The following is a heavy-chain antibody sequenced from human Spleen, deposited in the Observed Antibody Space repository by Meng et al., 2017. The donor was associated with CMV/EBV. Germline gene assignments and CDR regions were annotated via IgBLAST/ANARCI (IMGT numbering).Heavy chain of an antibody. CDR3: ARALGAGKGWFDP. V-gene: IGHV6-1*01. CDR1: GDSVSSNSAA. J-gene: IGHJ5*02. CDR2: TYYRSKWYS. Sequence: GDSVSSNSAAWNSIRQSPSRGLEWLGRTYYRSKWYSDYGVSVKSRITINSDTSKNQFSLHLNSATPEDTAVYYCARALGAGKGWFDPWGQGTLVTVSS. D-gene: IGHD4/OR15-4a*01.